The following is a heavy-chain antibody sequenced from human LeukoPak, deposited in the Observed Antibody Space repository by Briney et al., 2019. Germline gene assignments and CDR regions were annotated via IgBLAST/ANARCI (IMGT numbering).Heavy chain of an antibody. V-gene: IGHV1-69*02. D-gene: IGHD3-22*01. Sequence: SVKVSCKASGYTFTSYYMHWVRQAPGQGLEWMGRIIPILGIANYAQKFQGRVTITADKSTSTAYMELSSLRSEDTAVYYCAYTMIVVEGGYYFDYWGQGTLVTVSS. J-gene: IGHJ4*02. CDR3: AYTMIVVEGGYYFDY. CDR2: IIPILGIA. CDR1: GYTFTSYY.